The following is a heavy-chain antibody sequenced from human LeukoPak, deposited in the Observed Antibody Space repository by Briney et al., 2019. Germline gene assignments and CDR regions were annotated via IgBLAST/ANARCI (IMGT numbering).Heavy chain of an antibody. Sequence: NSSETLSLTCAVYGGSFSGYYWSWIRQPPGKGLEWIGEINHSGSTNYNPSLKSRVTISVDTSKNQFSLKLSSVTAADTAVYYCARRRTGTAHPCYYGMDVWGQGTTVTVSS. V-gene: IGHV4-34*01. J-gene: IGHJ6*02. CDR1: GGSFSGYY. CDR3: ARRRTGTAHPCYYGMDV. CDR2: INHSGST. D-gene: IGHD1-1*01.